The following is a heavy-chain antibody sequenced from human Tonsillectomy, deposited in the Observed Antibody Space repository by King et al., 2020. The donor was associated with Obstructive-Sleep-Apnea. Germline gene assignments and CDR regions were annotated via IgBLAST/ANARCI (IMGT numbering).Heavy chain of an antibody. CDR2: IQNSGGT. CDR3: FDP. V-gene: IGHV4-4*01. J-gene: IGHJ5*02. Sequence: VQLQESGPGLVKPPGTLSLTCAVSGGSISSCNWLTWVRQPPGKGLEWIGEIQNSGGTNYNPPLKSPVTISVDKSKNQFSLNLSSVTAADTAVPPWFDPWGQGTLVIVSS. CDR1: GGSISSCNW.